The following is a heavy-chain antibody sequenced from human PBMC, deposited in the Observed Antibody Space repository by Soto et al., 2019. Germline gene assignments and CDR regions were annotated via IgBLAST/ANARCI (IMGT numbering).Heavy chain of an antibody. Sequence: GGSLRLSCAASGFSFSSNWMSWVRQAPGKGLEWVANIKQDGSEKYYVDSVKGRFTISRDNAKNSLYLQMNSLRVEDTAVYYCARSISGPDYWGQGTLVTVSS. CDR2: IKQDGSEK. V-gene: IGHV3-7*01. J-gene: IGHJ4*02. CDR1: GFSFSSNW. CDR3: ARSISGPDY. D-gene: IGHD6-19*01.